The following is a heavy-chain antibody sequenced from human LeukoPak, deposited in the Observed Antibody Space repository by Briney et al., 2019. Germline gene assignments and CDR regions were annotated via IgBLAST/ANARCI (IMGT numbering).Heavy chain of an antibody. D-gene: IGHD3-3*01. CDR2: IYYSGST. CDR1: GGSISSSSYY. V-gene: IGHV4-39*07. Sequence: ASETLSLTCTVSGGSISSSSYYWGWIRQPPGKGREWIGSIYYSGSTYYNPSLKSRITISVDTSKNQFSLKLSSVTAADTAVYYCARDFVTYYDFWSGYYAPVGFDYWGQGTLVTVSS. CDR3: ARDFVTYYDFWSGYYAPVGFDY. J-gene: IGHJ4*02.